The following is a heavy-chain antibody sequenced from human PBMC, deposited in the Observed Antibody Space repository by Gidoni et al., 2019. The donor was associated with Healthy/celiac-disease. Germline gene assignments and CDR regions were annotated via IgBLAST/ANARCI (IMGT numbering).Heavy chain of an antibody. J-gene: IGHJ3*02. CDR2: ISSSGSTI. Sequence: EVQLVESGGGLVQPGGSLRLSCAASGFTFSSYEMNWLRQAPGKGLEWVSYISSSGSTIYYADSVKCRFTISRDNAKNSLYLQMNSLRAEDTAVYYCARDLEAGYVPLGAFDIWGQGTMVTVSS. D-gene: IGHD5-12*01. CDR1: GFTFSSYE. CDR3: ARDLEAGYVPLGAFDI. V-gene: IGHV3-48*03.